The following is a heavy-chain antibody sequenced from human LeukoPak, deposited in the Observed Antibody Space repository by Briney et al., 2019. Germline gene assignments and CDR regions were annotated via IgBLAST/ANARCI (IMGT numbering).Heavy chain of an antibody. CDR1: GFTFSRHW. J-gene: IGHJ4*02. Sequence: GGSLRLSWAASGFTFSRHWMHWVRQAPGKGLVWISRINSDASDTHYADFVKGRFTISRDNAKNTVYLQINSLRDEDTAVYYCARICSSTDCLIPDWGQGTLVTVSS. V-gene: IGHV3-74*01. CDR2: INSDASDT. D-gene: IGHD2-2*01. CDR3: ARICSSTDCLIPD.